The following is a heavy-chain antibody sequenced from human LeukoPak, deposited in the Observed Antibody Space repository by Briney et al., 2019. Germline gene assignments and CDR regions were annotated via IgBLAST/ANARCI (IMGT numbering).Heavy chain of an antibody. V-gene: IGHV4-38-2*02. CDR3: ARRGWFGELLGYYGMDV. CDR1: GYSISSGYY. J-gene: IGHJ6*02. Sequence: PSETLSLTCTVSGYSISSGYYWGWIRQPPGKGLEWIGSIYHSGSTYYNPSLKSRVTISVDTSKNQFSLKLSSVTAADTAVYYCARRGWFGELLGYYGMDVWGQGTTVTVSS. CDR2: IYHSGST. D-gene: IGHD3-10*01.